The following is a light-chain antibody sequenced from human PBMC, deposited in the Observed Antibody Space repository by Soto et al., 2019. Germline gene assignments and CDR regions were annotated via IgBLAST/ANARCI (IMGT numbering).Light chain of an antibody. CDR1: QSVNPYY. CDR3: QYDGSSPWT. CDR2: HAS. Sequence: EIVLTQSPGTLSLSPGERATLSCRASQSVNPYYLAWYQQKPGQAPWLLIYHASSRATGIPDRFSGSGSGTGFTFSISRLEPEACGVYYGQYDGSSPWTVGQGTKVEIK. J-gene: IGKJ1*01. V-gene: IGKV3-20*01.